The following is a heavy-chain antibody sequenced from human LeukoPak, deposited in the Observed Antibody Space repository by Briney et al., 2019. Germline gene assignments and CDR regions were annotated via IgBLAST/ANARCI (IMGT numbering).Heavy chain of an antibody. D-gene: IGHD1-26*01. V-gene: IGHV3-7*02. CDR3: ARLGETLLDF. J-gene: IGHJ4*02. Sequence: GGSLRLSCAASGFSFSSYWMNWVRQAPGKGLEWVANIKEDGSEKYCVDSVKGRFTISRDNAKNSLSLQMNSLRAEDTAVYYCARLGETLLDFWGQGTLVTVAS. CDR1: GFSFSSYW. CDR2: IKEDGSEK.